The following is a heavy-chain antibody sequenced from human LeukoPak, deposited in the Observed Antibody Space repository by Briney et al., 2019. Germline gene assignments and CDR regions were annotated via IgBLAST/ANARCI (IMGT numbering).Heavy chain of an antibody. CDR1: GFSFSADW. CDR3: ARFGYVAAVDV. CDR2: INPAGSET. J-gene: IGHJ4*02. Sequence: GGSLRLSCAASGFSFSADWMRWVRQAPGTGLEWVANINPAGSETYYVESGKGRFSISRDNAKNLVYLKMNSLRAEDTAVYHCARFGYVAAVDVWGQGTPVTVSS. D-gene: IGHD2-15*01. V-gene: IGHV3-7*01.